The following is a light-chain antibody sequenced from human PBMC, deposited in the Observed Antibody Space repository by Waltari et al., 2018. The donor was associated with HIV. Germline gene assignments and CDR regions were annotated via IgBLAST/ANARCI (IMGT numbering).Light chain of an antibody. J-gene: IGLJ3*02. Sequence: QLVLTQSPSASAFLGASVKITCTLNGGLSSYAIAWHQHQPEKGPRYLMKLKSDGSHNREDVIPDRFSASNSGADHHLTISSLQSEDEGYYYCQTWDTGPVFGGGTKLTVL. V-gene: IGLV4-69*01. CDR3: QTWDTGPV. CDR1: GGLSSYA. CDR2: LKSDGSH.